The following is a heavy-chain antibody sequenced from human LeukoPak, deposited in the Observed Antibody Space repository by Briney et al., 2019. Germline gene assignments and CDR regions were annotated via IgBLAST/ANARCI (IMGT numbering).Heavy chain of an antibody. CDR1: GGSITTNY. J-gene: IGHJ3*01. CDR2: RHYSGGA. Sequence: SGTLSLTCTVSGGSITTNYWSWIRQPPGKGLEWIGYRHYSGGANSNPSLRSRVTISIDTSKNQFSLKLNSVTAADTAVYYCARDTFYYGSEDDYDDVFDLWSQGTMVTVSS. D-gene: IGHD3-10*01. V-gene: IGHV4-59*01. CDR3: ARDTFYYGSEDDYDDVFDL.